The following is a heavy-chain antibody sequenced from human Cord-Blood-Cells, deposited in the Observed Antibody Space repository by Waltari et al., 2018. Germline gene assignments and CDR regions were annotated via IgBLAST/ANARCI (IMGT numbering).Heavy chain of an antibody. CDR2: IIPILGIA. CDR3: ARVLTLYDSSGYYYFDY. V-gene: IGHV1-69*10. D-gene: IGHD3-22*01. J-gene: IGHJ4*02. CDR1: GGTFSSYA. Sequence: QVQLVQSGAEVKKPGSSVKVSCKASGGTFSSYAISWVRQAPGQGLEWMGGIIPILGIANYAQKFQVRVTITAYKSTSTAYMELSSLRSEDTAVYYCARVLTLYDSSGYYYFDYWGQGTLVTVSS.